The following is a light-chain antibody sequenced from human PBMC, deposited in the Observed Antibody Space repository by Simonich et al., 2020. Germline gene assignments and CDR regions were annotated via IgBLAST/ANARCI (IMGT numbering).Light chain of an antibody. Sequence: DIVMTQYPDSLAASLGERATINCKSSQSVLYSSNNKNYLAWYQQKPGQPPKLLIYWASTRDSGVPDRFSGSGSGTEFTLTISSMQAEDVAVYYCQQYYSTPRTFGQGTKVEIK. V-gene: IGKV4-1*01. CDR3: QQYYSTPRT. J-gene: IGKJ1*01. CDR1: QSVLYSSNNKNY. CDR2: WAS.